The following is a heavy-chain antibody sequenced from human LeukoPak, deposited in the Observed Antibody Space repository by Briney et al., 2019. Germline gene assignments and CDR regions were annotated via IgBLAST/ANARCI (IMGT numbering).Heavy chain of an antibody. CDR2: INPNSGGT. CDR3: AREGYGDCNDY. J-gene: IGHJ4*02. Sequence: ASVKVSCKASGYTFSGYYMHWVRQAPGQGLEWMGWINPNSGGTNYAQKFQGRVTMTRDTSITTAYMELSRLRSNDTAVYYCAREGYGDCNDYWGQGTLVPVSS. D-gene: IGHD4-17*01. CDR1: GYTFSGYY. V-gene: IGHV1-2*02.